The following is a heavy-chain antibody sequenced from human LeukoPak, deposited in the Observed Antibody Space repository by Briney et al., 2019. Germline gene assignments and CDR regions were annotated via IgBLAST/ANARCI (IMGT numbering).Heavy chain of an antibody. CDR2: ISSSSSYI. Sequence: GGSLRLSCAASGFTFSSYSMNWVRQAPGKGLEWVSSISSSSSYIYYADSVKGRFTISRDNAKNSLYLQMNSLRAEDTAVYYCARRIRLWFGELSNWFDPWGQGTLVTVSS. CDR1: GFTFSSYS. J-gene: IGHJ5*02. V-gene: IGHV3-21*01. D-gene: IGHD3-10*01. CDR3: ARRIRLWFGELSNWFDP.